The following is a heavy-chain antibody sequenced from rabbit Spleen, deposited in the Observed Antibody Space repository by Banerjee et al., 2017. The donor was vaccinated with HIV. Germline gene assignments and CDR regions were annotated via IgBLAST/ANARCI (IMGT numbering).Heavy chain of an antibody. J-gene: IGHJ4*01. CDR2: IYPSFGVA. CDR3: ARNFDL. CDR1: GIAFSKYA. Sequence: ELVESGGGLVQAGESLKLSCKASGIAFSKYAMIWVRQAPGKGPEWIAYIYPSFGVANYANSVRGRFTISSDSAQNTVFLQMTSLTASDTATYFCARNFDLWGQGTLVTVS. V-gene: IGHV1S47*01.